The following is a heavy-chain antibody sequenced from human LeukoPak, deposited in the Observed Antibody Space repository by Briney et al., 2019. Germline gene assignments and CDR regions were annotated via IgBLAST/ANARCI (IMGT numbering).Heavy chain of an antibody. CDR1: GGSISSSSYY. Sequence: SETLSLTCTVSGGSISSSSYYWGWIRQPPGKGLEWIGSIYYSGSTYYNPSLKSRVTISVDTSKNQFSLKLSSVTAADTAVYYCAGREVRGVIHDYWGQGTLVTVSS. CDR3: AGREVRGVIHDY. V-gene: IGHV4-39*01. J-gene: IGHJ4*02. CDR2: IYYSGST. D-gene: IGHD3-10*01.